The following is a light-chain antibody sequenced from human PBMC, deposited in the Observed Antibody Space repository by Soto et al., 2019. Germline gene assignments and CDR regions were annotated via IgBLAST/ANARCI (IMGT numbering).Light chain of an antibody. CDR1: SSDVGTYNY. CDR3: SSYTGTSFV. V-gene: IGLV2-14*01. Sequence: QSVLTQPASVSGSPGQSITISCTGTSSDVGTYNYVSWYQQHPGKAPKLMIYEVSNRPSGISNRFSGSKSGNTASLTISGLQADDEVDYYCSSYTGTSFVFGTGTKATVL. CDR2: EVS. J-gene: IGLJ1*01.